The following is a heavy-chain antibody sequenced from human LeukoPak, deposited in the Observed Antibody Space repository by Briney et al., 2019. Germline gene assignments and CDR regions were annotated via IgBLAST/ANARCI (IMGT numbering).Heavy chain of an antibody. V-gene: IGHV3-23*01. CDR3: AKRIPYRMDV. CDR2: SGISDGR. J-gene: IGHJ6*03. D-gene: IGHD2-15*01. CDR1: GFTFSDNA. Sequence: GGSLRLSCAASGFTFSDNAMSWVRQAPGKGLEWVSTSGISDGRYYADSVKGRFNISRDNSKNTVYLEINSLRAEDTAVYYCAKRIPYRMDVWGKGTTVTVSS.